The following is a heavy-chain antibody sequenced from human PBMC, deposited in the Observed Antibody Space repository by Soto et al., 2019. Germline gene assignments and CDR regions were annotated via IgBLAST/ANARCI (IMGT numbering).Heavy chain of an antibody. CDR2: IYPGDSDT. Sequence: PGESLKISCKGSGYIFTSYWIGWVRQMPGKGLEWMGIIYPGDSDTRYSPSFQGQVTISADKSINSAYLQWSSLKASDTAMYYCATVRVVRRFDAFDIWGQGTMVTVSS. CDR3: ATVRVVRRFDAFDI. V-gene: IGHV5-51*01. CDR1: GYIFTSYW. D-gene: IGHD3-3*01. J-gene: IGHJ3*02.